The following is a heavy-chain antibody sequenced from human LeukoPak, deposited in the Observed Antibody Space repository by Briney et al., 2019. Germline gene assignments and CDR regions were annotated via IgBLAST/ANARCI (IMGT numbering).Heavy chain of an antibody. CDR3: ARRYCSGGSCYWFDP. CDR2: IYYSGNT. Sequence: SETLSLTCTVSGGSISSYYWSWIRQPPGKGLEWIGYIYYSGNTNYNPSLKSRVTITIDTSKNQFSLKLSSVTAADTAVYYCARRYCSGGSCYWFDPWGQGTLVTVSS. CDR1: GGSISSYY. V-gene: IGHV4-59*08. J-gene: IGHJ5*02. D-gene: IGHD2-15*01.